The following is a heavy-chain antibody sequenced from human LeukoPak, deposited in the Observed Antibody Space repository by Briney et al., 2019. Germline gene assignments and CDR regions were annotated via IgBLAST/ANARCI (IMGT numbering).Heavy chain of an antibody. CDR3: ASIGLGSRRDY. CDR2: IKQDGSEK. V-gene: IGHV3-7*02. Sequence: GGSLRLSCAASGFTFSSYWMNWVRQAPGKGREWVANIKQDGSEKYYVDSVKGRFTMSRDNAKNSLYLQMNSLRAEDTAIYYCASIGLGSRRDYWGQGTLVTVSS. D-gene: IGHD3/OR15-3a*01. CDR1: GFTFSSYW. J-gene: IGHJ4*02.